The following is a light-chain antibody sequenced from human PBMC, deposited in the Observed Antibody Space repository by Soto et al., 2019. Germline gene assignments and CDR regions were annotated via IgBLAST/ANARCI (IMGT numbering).Light chain of an antibody. V-gene: IGLV2-8*01. CDR3: SSYAGSNNFV. CDR2: EVS. CDR1: SSDVGGYNY. J-gene: IGLJ1*01. Sequence: QSALTQPPSASGSPGQSVTISCTGTSSDVGGYNYVSWYQQHPGKAPKFMIYEVSKRPSGVPDRFSGSKSGNTASLTVSDLQAEDEADYYCSSYAGSNNFVFGTGTKLTV.